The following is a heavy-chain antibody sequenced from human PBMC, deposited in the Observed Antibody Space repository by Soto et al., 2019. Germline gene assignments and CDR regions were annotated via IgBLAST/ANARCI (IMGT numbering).Heavy chain of an antibody. Sequence: QVQLMQSGAEVKKPGASVKVSCKASGYIFTSYGISWVRQAPGQGLEWMGWISGYNGNTNYAQKVQGTVTMTTDTSTNTAYMEVRSLTSDDTAVYYCASGPRYCSSTTCFAGVNWFDPWGQGTPVTVSS. CDR2: ISGYNGNT. CDR3: ASGPRYCSSTTCFAGVNWFDP. V-gene: IGHV1-18*04. CDR1: GYIFTSYG. J-gene: IGHJ5*02. D-gene: IGHD2-2*01.